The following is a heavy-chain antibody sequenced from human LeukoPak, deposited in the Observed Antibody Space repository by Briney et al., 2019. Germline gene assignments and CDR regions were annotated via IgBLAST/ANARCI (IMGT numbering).Heavy chain of an antibody. CDR2: ISGSGDNT. CDR3: ARDGGGYDFWSGYTNAFDI. Sequence: GGSLRLSCTASGFTFSSYGMSWVRQAPGKGLEWVSGISGSGDNTYYADSVKGRFTISRDNAKNSLYLQMNSLRAEDTAVYYCARDGGGYDFWSGYTNAFDIWGQGTMVTVSS. J-gene: IGHJ3*02. CDR1: GFTFSSYG. V-gene: IGHV3-23*01. D-gene: IGHD3-3*01.